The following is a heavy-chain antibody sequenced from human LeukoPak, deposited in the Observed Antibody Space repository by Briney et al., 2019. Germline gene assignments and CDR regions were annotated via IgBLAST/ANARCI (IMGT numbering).Heavy chain of an antibody. J-gene: IGHJ6*02. D-gene: IGHD3-10*01. CDR3: ARDGITMVRGVINEYYYGMDV. CDR1: GGTFSSYA. Sequence: ASVKVSCKASGGTFSSYAISWVRQAPGQGLEWMGWISAYNGNTNYAQKLQGRVTMTTDTSTSTAYMELRSLRSDDTAVYYCARDGITMVRGVINEYYYGMDVWGQGTTVTVSS. V-gene: IGHV1-18*01. CDR2: ISAYNGNT.